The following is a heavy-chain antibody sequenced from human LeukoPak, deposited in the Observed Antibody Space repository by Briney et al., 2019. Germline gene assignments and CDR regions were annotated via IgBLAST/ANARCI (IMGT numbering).Heavy chain of an antibody. CDR1: GFTFSNYG. CDR2: ISYDGSNE. V-gene: IGHV3-30*03. CDR3: ARDSLLWFGELYSKRFDY. J-gene: IGHJ4*02. D-gene: IGHD3-10*01. Sequence: GGSLRLSCAASGFTFSNYGMHWVRQAPGKGLEWVAVISYDGSNEYYADSVKGRFTISRDNSKNTLYLQMNSLRAEDTAVYYCARDSLLWFGELYSKRFDYRGQGTLVTVSS.